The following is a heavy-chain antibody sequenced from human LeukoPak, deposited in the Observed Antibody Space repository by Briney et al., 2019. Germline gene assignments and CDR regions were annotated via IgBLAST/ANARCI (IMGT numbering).Heavy chain of an antibody. V-gene: IGHV3-30*04. CDR3: AKDFSYSGSYVTVFDY. CDR2: ISYDGSNK. CDR1: GFTFSSYA. D-gene: IGHD1-26*01. J-gene: IGHJ4*02. Sequence: GGSLRLSCAASGFTFSSYAMHWVRQAPGKGLEWVAVISYDGSNKYYADSLKGRFTISRDNSKNTLYLQMNSLRAEDTAVYYCAKDFSYSGSYVTVFDYWGQGTLVTVSS.